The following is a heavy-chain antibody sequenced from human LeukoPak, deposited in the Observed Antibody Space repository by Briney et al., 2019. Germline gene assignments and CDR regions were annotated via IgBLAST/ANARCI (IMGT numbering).Heavy chain of an antibody. CDR3: AGVTGRAVYGMDV. D-gene: IGHD3-16*01. V-gene: IGHV4-30-2*01. Sequence: SQTLSLTCAVSGVSISSGGYSWSWIRQPPGKGLEWIGYIYHSGSTYYNPSLKSRVTISVDRSKNQFSLKLSSVTAADTAVYYCAGVTGRAVYGMDVWGQGTTVTVSS. CDR2: IYHSGST. CDR1: GVSISSGGYS. J-gene: IGHJ6*02.